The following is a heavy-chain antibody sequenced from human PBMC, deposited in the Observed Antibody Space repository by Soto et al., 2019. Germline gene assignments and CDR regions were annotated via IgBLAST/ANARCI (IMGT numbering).Heavy chain of an antibody. V-gene: IGHV4-31*11. D-gene: IGHD3-10*01. Sequence: QVQLQESGPGLVKPSQTLSLTCAVSGGSITTPGHYWSWIRQHPGEGLEWLGYTSYSGFSYYNPSLQSRIPISLDTSKNQFSLQLTSVTAADTAIYFCARNRGDTPNYYYMDVWGRGTTVAVSS. J-gene: IGHJ6*03. CDR3: ARNRGDTPNYYYMDV. CDR1: GGSITTPGHY. CDR2: TSYSGFS.